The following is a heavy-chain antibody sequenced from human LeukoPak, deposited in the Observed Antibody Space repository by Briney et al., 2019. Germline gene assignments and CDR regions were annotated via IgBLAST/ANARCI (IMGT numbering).Heavy chain of an antibody. D-gene: IGHD3-22*01. CDR1: GYNFTIYY. CDR3: ARGADDSSGFDPAEYFLH. V-gene: IGHV1-46*01. CDR2: INPSDGGT. Sequence: ASVKVSCKASGYNFTIYYMHWVRQAPGQGLEWTGIINPSDGGTYYAENFQGRVTMTKDTSTSTVYMELSSLRSEDTAFYYCARGADDSSGFDPAEYFLHWGQGTLVTVSS. J-gene: IGHJ1*01.